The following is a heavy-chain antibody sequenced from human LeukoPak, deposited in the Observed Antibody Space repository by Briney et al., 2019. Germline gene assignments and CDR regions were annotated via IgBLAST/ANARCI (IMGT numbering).Heavy chain of an antibody. D-gene: IGHD3-3*01. CDR2: INSDGSSI. CDR1: GFTFSSYW. V-gene: IGHV3-74*01. J-gene: IGHJ4*02. CDR3: ARLREIPVFGVVTKSTSYFDY. Sequence: PGGSLRLSCAASGFTFSSYWMHWVRQAPGKGPVWVSRINSDGSSISYADSVKGRFTISRDNAKNSLYLQMNSLRAEDTAVYYCARLREIPVFGVVTKSTSYFDYWGQGTLVTVSS.